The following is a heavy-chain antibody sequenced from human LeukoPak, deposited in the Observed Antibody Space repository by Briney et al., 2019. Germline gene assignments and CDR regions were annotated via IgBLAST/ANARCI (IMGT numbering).Heavy chain of an antibody. D-gene: IGHD6-19*01. Sequence: ASVKVSCKASGYTFTSYDINWVRQATGQGLEWMGWMNPNSGNTGYAQKFQGRVTITRNTSISTAYMELSSLRSEDTAVYYCASSSSGWYGWFDPWGQGTLVTVSS. J-gene: IGHJ5*02. V-gene: IGHV1-8*03. CDR3: ASSSSGWYGWFDP. CDR2: MNPNSGNT. CDR1: GYTFTSYD.